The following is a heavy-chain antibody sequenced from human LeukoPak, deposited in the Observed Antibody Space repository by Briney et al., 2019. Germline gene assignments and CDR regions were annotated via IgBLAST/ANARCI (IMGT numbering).Heavy chain of an antibody. CDR1: GYTFISYY. CDR2: INPSGGST. CDR3: ARSILRTPSPVVY. V-gene: IGHV1-46*01. D-gene: IGHD6-6*01. Sequence: ASVTVSCTASGYTFISYYIHWVRQAPGQGLEWMGIINPSGGSTNYAQKFQGRVTMTRDTSTSTVYMELSSLRSEDTAVYYCARSILRTPSPVVYWGQGTLVTVSS. J-gene: IGHJ4*02.